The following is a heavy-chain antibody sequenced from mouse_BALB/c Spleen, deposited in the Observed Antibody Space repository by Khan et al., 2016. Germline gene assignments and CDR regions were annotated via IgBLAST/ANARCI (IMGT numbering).Heavy chain of an antibody. CDR1: GITFSSYG. CDR3: ARGKVRRYSYLNV. V-gene: IGHV5-6*01. CDR2: ISSGGSYT. D-gene: IGHD2-14*01. Sequence: EVELVESGGDLVKPGGSLKLSCAASGITFSSYGMSWVRQTPDKRLEWVATISSGGSYTYYPTSVKGRFIISRDNAKNTLNLQMGSPMAASTAMYCCARGKVRRYSYLNVRGVVTTVTVTS. J-gene: IGHJ1*01.